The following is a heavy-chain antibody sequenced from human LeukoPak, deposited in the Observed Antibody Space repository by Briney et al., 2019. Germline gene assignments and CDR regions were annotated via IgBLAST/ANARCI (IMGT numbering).Heavy chain of an antibody. CDR1: GYTFSNYG. V-gene: IGHV3-30*18. CDR3: AKDASNRFDP. Sequence: GRSLRLSCAASGYTFSNYGMHWVRQAPGKGLEWVSTISYDGSNKFYVDSVKGRFTISRDDSKNTLYLQMNSLRTEDTAMYYCAKDASNRFDPWGQGTLVIVSS. CDR2: ISYDGSNK. J-gene: IGHJ5*02.